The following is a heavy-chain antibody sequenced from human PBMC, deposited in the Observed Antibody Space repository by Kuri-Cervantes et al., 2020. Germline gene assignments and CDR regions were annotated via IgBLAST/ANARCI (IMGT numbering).Heavy chain of an antibody. CDR2: IKQDGSEK. J-gene: IGHJ6*02. Sequence: ETLSLTCAASGFTFSSYWMSWVRQAPGKGLEWVANIKQDGSEKYYVDSVKGRFTISRDNAKNSLYLQMNSLRAEDTAVYYCARVPTGRMVDVWGQGTTVTVSS. CDR1: GFTFSSYW. D-gene: IGHD1-14*01. CDR3: ARVPTGRMVDV. V-gene: IGHV3-7*01.